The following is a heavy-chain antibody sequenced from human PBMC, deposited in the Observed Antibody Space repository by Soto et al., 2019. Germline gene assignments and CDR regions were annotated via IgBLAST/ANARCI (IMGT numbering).Heavy chain of an antibody. J-gene: IGHJ5*02. V-gene: IGHV1-69*06. CDR2: IIPIFGTA. CDR3: ATSRIVASGPNWFDP. CDR1: GGTFSTYA. D-gene: IGHD3-16*02. Sequence: GASVKVSCKASGGTFSTYAISWVRQAPGQGLEWVGGIIPIFGTANYAQKFQDRVTINADKSTSTAYLDLNGLRYEDTAVYYCATSRIVASGPNWFDPWGQGTLVTVSS.